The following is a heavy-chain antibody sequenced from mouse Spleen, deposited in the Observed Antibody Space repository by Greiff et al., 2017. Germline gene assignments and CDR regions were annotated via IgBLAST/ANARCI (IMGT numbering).Heavy chain of an antibody. CDR1: GFTFTDYY. D-gene: IGHD1-2*01. CDR2: VYPYNGGT. Sequence: VQLKESGPVLVKPGPSVKISCKASGFTFTDYYMHWVKQSHGKSLEWIGLVYPYNGGTSYNQKFKGKATLTVDTSSSTAYMELNSLTSEDSAVYYCARELRRSHYWYFDVWGAGTTVTVSS. J-gene: IGHJ1*01. V-gene: IGHV1-36*01. CDR3: ARELRRSHYWYFDV.